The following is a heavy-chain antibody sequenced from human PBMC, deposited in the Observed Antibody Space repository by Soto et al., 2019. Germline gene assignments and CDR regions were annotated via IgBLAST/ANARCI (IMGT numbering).Heavy chain of an antibody. CDR3: AKSFCSSSSCFFLWVDP. D-gene: IGHD2-2*01. CDR1: GFDFSSYA. V-gene: IGHV3-23*01. Sequence: GGSLRLSCAASGFDFSSYAMSWVRQVPGKGLECISLISGTGIPALYAESVKGRFSVSRDNSKDTLFLEMNNLGVDDTAMYYCAKSFCSSSSCFFLWVDPWGPGTLVTAPQ. J-gene: IGHJ5*02. CDR2: ISGTGIPA.